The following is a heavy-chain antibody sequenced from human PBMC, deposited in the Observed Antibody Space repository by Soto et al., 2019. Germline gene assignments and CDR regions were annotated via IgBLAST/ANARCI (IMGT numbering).Heavy chain of an antibody. V-gene: IGHV4-30-4*01. J-gene: IGHJ6*02. CDR1: GGSISSGDYY. Sequence: TLSLTCTVSGGSISSGDYYWSWIRQPPGKGLEWIGYIYYSGSTYYNPSLKSRVTISVDTSKNQFSLKLSSVTAADTAVYYCARTSNVLRYFDWSRPYGMDVWGQGTTVTVSS. CDR2: IYYSGST. CDR3: ARTSNVLRYFDWSRPYGMDV. D-gene: IGHD3-9*01.